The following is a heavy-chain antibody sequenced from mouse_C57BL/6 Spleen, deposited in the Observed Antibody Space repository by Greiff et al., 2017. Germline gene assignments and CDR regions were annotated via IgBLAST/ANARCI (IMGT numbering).Heavy chain of an antibody. CDR1: GYTFTSYW. D-gene: IGHD2-12*01. J-gene: IGHJ4*01. V-gene: IGHV1-5*01. Sequence: EVQLQQSGTVLARPGASVKMSCKTSGYTFTSYWMHWVKQRPGQGLEWIGAIYPGNSDTSYNQKFKGKAKLTAVTSASTAYMELSSLTNEDSAVYYCTRHLYPDYAMDYWGQGTSVTVSS. CDR2: IYPGNSDT. CDR3: TRHLYPDYAMDY.